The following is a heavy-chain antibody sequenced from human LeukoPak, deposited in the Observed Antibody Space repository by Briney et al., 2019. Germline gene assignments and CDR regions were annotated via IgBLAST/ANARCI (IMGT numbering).Heavy chain of an antibody. CDR2: IYSGGST. D-gene: IGHD3-10*01. V-gene: IGHV3-53*01. CDR3: ARDMGFGEFRMDV. CDR1: GFTVSSNY. J-gene: IGHJ6*02. Sequence: GGSLRLSCAASGFTVSSNYMSWVRQAPGKGLEWVSVIYSGGSTYYADSVKGRFTISRDNSKNTLYLQMNSLRAEDTAVYYCARDMGFGEFRMDVWGQGTTVTVSS.